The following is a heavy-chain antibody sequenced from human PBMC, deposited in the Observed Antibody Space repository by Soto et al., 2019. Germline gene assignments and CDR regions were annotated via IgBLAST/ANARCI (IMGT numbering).Heavy chain of an antibody. J-gene: IGHJ6*02. Sequence: PGGSLRLSCAASGFTFSCYAMIWVRQAPGKGLEWISAVSGSGGTTYYADSVKGRFTSTRDNSKNTVYLKMNSLRAEDTAVYYCAKSIAAAGYYYYYGMDVWGQGTTVTVSS. V-gene: IGHV3-23*01. CDR3: AKSIAAAGYYYYYGMDV. D-gene: IGHD6-13*01. CDR1: GFTFSCYA. CDR2: VSGSGGTT.